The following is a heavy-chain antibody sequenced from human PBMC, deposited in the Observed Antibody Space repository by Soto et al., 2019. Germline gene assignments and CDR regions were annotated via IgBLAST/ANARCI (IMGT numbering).Heavy chain of an antibody. CDR1: GFTFSSYS. J-gene: IGHJ6*02. Sequence: EVQLVESGGGLVKPGGSLRLSCAASGFTFSSYSMNWVRQAPGKGLEWVSSISSSSSYIYYADSVKGRFTISRDNAKNSLYLQMNSLRAEDTAVYYCARDDSGYDSPYYYGMDVCGHGTTFTVAS. CDR2: ISSSSSYI. D-gene: IGHD5-12*01. CDR3: ARDDSGYDSPYYYGMDV. V-gene: IGHV3-21*01.